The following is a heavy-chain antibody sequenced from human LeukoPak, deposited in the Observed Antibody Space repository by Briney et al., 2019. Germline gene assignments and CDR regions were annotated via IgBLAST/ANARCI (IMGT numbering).Heavy chain of an antibody. CDR3: AKLLYYYDSSQPY. CDR2: ISGSGGST. Sequence: GGSLRLSCSASEVTFSTNAMSWVRQAPGKGLEWVSAISGSGGSTYYADSVKGRFTISRDNSKNTLYLQMNSLRAEDTAVYYCAKLLYYYDSSQPYWGQGTLVTVSS. J-gene: IGHJ4*02. V-gene: IGHV3-23*01. D-gene: IGHD3-22*01. CDR1: EVTFSTNA.